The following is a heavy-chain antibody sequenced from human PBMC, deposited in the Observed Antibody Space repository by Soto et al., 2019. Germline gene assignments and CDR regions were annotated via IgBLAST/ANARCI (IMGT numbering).Heavy chain of an antibody. D-gene: IGHD3-10*01. CDR1: GFRFSAYA. J-gene: IGHJ4*02. CDR2: ISGSGVSI. V-gene: IGHV3-23*01. CDR3: AKETESTMDFDY. Sequence: GGSLRLSCAASGFRFSAYAMIWVRQPPGKGLEWVSAISGSGVSIAYADSAKGRFTISRDNPENTLYLQMNGLRAEDTATYYCAKETESTMDFDYWGPGTLVTVSS.